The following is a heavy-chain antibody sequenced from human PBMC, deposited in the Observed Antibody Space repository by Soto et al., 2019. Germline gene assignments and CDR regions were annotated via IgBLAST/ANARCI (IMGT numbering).Heavy chain of an antibody. Sequence: PSEILSLTCTVSGGSISSYYWSWIRQPPGKGLEWIGYIYYSGSTNYNPSLKSRVTISVDTSKNQFSLKLSSVTAADTAVYYCARQQWLVLNAFDIWGQGTMVTVSS. CDR2: IYYSGST. CDR1: GGSISSYY. V-gene: IGHV4-59*01. D-gene: IGHD6-19*01. CDR3: ARQQWLVLNAFDI. J-gene: IGHJ3*02.